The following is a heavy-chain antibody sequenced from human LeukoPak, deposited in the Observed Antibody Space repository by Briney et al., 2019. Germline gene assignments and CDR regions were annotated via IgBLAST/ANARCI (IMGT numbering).Heavy chain of an antibody. CDR1: GFTFSSYA. D-gene: IGHD6-19*01. CDR2: IRGSGGST. CDR3: AKEGRYSSGWLYYYYMDV. J-gene: IGHJ6*03. V-gene: IGHV3-23*01. Sequence: PGGSLTLSCAPSGFTFSSYAMSWVRQAPGKGLEWLSSIRGSGGSTYYADSVKGRFTLSRDHSKNTLYLQMNSMRAEDTVVYYCAKEGRYSSGWLYYYYMDVWGKGTTVTVSS.